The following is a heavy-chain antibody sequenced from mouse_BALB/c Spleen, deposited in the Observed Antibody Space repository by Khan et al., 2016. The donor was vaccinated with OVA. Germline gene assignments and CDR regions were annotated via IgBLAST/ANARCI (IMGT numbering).Heavy chain of an antibody. CDR3: TRDLGEYDDGFAY. V-gene: IGHV5-4*02. J-gene: IGHJ3*01. D-gene: IGHD2-14*01. CDR2: ISDGGSYT. CDR1: GFTFSDYY. Sequence: EVELVESGGGLVKPGGSLKLSCAASGFTFSDYYMYWVRQTPEKRLEWVATISDGGSYTYYPDSVKGRFTISRDNAKNNLYLQRSSLKSEDTAMYHCTRDLGEYDDGFAYWGQGTLVTVSA.